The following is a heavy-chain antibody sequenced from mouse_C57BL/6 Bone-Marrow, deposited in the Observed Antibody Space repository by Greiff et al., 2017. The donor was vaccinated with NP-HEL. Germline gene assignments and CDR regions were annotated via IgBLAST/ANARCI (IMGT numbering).Heavy chain of an antibody. CDR3: ARPLYWGYFDV. D-gene: IGHD2-1*01. Sequence: VQLQQPGAELVRPGSSVKLSCKASGYTFTSYWMDWVKQRPGQGLEWIGNIYPSDSETHYNQKFKDKATLTVDKSSSTAYMQLSSLTSEDSAVYYCARPLYWGYFDVWGTGTTVTVSS. V-gene: IGHV1-61*01. J-gene: IGHJ1*03. CDR2: IYPSDSET. CDR1: GYTFTSYW.